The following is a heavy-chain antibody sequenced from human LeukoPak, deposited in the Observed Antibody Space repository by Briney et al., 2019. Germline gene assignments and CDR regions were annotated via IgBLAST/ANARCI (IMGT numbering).Heavy chain of an antibody. CDR1: GYTFTGYY. J-gene: IGHJ4*02. V-gene: IGHV1-2*02. Sequence: ASVKVSCKASGYTFTGYYMHWVRQAPGQGLEWMGWINPNSGGTNYAQKFQGRVTMTRDTSISTAYMELSRLRSDDTAVYYCARGSRLGGVVPAANFDYWGQGTLVTVSS. D-gene: IGHD2-2*01. CDR2: INPNSGGT. CDR3: ARGSRLGGVVPAANFDY.